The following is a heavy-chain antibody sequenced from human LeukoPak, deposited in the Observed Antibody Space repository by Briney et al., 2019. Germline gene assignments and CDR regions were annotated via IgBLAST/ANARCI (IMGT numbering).Heavy chain of an antibody. CDR1: GFTFSSYW. D-gene: IGHD3-22*01. Sequence: GGSLRLPCAASGFTFSSYWMSWVRQAPGKGLGWLANIKQDGSEKSYVDAVKGRFTISRDNAKNSLYLQMNSLRAEDTAVYYCARGRDSSGYYSQAYYYYYMDVWGKGTTVTVSS. J-gene: IGHJ6*03. CDR3: ARGRDSSGYYSQAYYYYYMDV. V-gene: IGHV3-7*04. CDR2: IKQDGSEK.